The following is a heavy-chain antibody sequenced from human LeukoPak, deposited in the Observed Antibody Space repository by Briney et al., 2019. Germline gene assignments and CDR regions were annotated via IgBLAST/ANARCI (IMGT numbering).Heavy chain of an antibody. V-gene: IGHV3-7*01. D-gene: IGHD1-26*01. J-gene: IGHJ4*02. Sequence: GGSLRLSCAASGITLGGYWMSWVRQTPGKGLEWVANIKPDGSEENYVDSVKGRFTISRDNAKNSLSLQMNSLRADDTAVYYCVRDRGRASTDYWGQGTLVIVSS. CDR1: GITLGGYW. CDR2: IKPDGSEE. CDR3: VRDRGRASTDY.